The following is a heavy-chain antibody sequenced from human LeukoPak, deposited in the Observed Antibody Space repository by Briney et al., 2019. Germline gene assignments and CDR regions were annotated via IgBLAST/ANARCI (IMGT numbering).Heavy chain of an antibody. V-gene: IGHV4-4*07. CDR1: GGSISSYY. CDR2: IYTSGST. Sequence: PSETLSLTCTVSGGSISSYYWSWIRQPAGKGLEWIGRIYTSGSTNYNPSLKSRVTMSVDTSKNQFSLKLSSVTAADTAVYYCARESNDILTGYYNYYYYDMDVWGKGTTVTVSS. CDR3: ARESNDILTGYYNYYYYDMDV. J-gene: IGHJ6*03. D-gene: IGHD3-9*01.